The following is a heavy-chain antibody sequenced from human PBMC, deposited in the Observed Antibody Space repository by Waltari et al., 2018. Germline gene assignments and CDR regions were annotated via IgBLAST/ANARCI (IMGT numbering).Heavy chain of an antibody. J-gene: IGHJ4*02. CDR3: ARGSKWVGESTAQDY. D-gene: IGHD3-10*01. CDR1: GNPFTSYD. V-gene: IGHV1-8*01. CDR2: MNPNSSNK. Sequence: QVQLVQSGAEAKKPGASVKVSCKASGNPFTSYDINWGRQASGPGLEWMGWMNPNSSNKGYAQKFQGRVTMTRNTSISTAYMELSSLRSEETAVYYCARGSKWVGESTAQDYWGQGTLVTVSS.